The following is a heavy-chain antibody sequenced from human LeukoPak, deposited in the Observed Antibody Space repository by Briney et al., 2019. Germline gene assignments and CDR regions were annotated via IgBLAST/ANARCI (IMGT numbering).Heavy chain of an antibody. J-gene: IGHJ6*02. CDR1: GGSLSTYY. Sequence: SETLSLTCSVSGGSLSTYYWTWTRQPPGKGLEWIGFIHQSGSTEHNPSLKSRVTMSLDTSRNQFSLKMSTVTAADTAVYYCSREQYTSGGSGWFGMDVWGQGTTVTVSS. CDR2: IHQSGST. D-gene: IGHD6-19*01. V-gene: IGHV4-59*12. CDR3: SREQYTSGGSGWFGMDV.